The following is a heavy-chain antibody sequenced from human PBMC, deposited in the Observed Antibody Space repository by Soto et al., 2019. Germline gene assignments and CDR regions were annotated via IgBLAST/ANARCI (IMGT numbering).Heavy chain of an antibody. D-gene: IGHD3-22*01. V-gene: IGHV1-69*02. CDR2: IIPILGIA. CDR1: GGTFSSYT. Sequence: GASVKGLCKASGGTFSSYTISWVRQAPGQGLEWMGRIIPILGIANYAQKFQGRVTITADKSTSTAYMELSSLRPEDTALYYCARTYYYDSSGYNRWGQGTLVTVSS. CDR3: ARTYYYDSSGYNR. J-gene: IGHJ4*02.